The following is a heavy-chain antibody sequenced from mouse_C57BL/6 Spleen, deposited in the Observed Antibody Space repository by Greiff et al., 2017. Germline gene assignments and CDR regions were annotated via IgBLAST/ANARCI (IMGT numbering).Heavy chain of an antibody. CDR3: ARGGRVWYFDV. J-gene: IGHJ1*03. D-gene: IGHD3-3*01. V-gene: IGHV1-43*01. CDR2: INPSTGGT. Sequence: VQLQQSGPELVKPGASVKISCKASGYSFTGYYMHWVKQSSEKSLEWIGEINPSTGGTSYNQKFKGKATLTVDKSSSTAYMQLKSLTSEDSAVYYCARGGRVWYFDVWGTGTTVTVSS. CDR1: GYSFTGYY.